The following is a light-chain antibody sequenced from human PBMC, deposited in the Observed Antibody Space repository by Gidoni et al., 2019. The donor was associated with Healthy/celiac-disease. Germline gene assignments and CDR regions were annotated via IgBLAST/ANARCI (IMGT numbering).Light chain of an antibody. Sequence: QSALTPPPSAAESPGKSVTIACTGTSSDVGGYNYVSWYQQHPGKAPKLMIYEVSKRPSGVPDRFSGSKSGNTASLTVSGLQAEDEADYYCSSYAGSNNFFGGGTKLTVL. J-gene: IGLJ2*01. CDR2: EVS. CDR1: SSDVGGYNY. V-gene: IGLV2-8*01. CDR3: SSYAGSNNF.